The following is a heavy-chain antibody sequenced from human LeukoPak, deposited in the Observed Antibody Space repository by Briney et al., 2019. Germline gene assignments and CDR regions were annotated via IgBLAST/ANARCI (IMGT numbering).Heavy chain of an antibody. Sequence: SETLSLTCAVYGGSFSGYYWSWIRQPPGKGLEWIGEINHSGSTNYNPSLKSRVTISVDTSKNQFSLKLSSVTAADTAVYYCARSSTRGSITMVRGVISVLFDYWGQGTLVTVSS. CDR3: ARSSTRGSITMVRGVISVLFDY. V-gene: IGHV4-34*01. CDR2: INHSGST. D-gene: IGHD3-10*01. J-gene: IGHJ4*02. CDR1: GGSFSGYY.